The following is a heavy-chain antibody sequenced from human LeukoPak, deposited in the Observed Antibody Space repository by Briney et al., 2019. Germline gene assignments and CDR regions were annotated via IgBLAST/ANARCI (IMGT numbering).Heavy chain of an antibody. J-gene: IGHJ4*02. CDR3: ARGERWLQFKDF. D-gene: IGHD5-24*01. CDR1: GGSISSGSYY. V-gene: IGHV4-61*02. Sequence: SQTLSLTCTVSGGSISSGSYYWSWIRQPAGKGLEWIGRIYTSGSTNYNLSLKSRVTISVDTSKNQFSLKLSSVTAADTAVYYCARGERWLQFKDFWGQGTLVTVSS. CDR2: IYTSGST.